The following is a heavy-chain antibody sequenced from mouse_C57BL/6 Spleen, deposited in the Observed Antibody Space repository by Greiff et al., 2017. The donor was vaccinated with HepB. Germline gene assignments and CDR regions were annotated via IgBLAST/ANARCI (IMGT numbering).Heavy chain of an antibody. CDR3: ARRDDYGGYAMDY. D-gene: IGHD2-4*01. CDR1: GYTFTSYW. V-gene: IGHV1-64*01. J-gene: IGHJ4*01. Sequence: QVQLQQPGAELVKPGASVKLSCKASGYTFTSYWMHWVKQRPGQGLEWIGMIHPNSGSTNYNEKFKGKATLTVDKSSSTAYMQLSSLTSEDSAVCYCARRDDYGGYAMDYWGQGTSVTVSS. CDR2: IHPNSGST.